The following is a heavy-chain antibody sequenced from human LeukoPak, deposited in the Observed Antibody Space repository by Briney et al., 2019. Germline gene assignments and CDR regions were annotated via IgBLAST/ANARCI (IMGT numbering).Heavy chain of an antibody. V-gene: IGHV4-59*01. CDR3: ARRPGEWYFDV. Sequence: PSETLSLTCAVSGYSISSYYWSWIRQPPGKGLEWIGYIYHTGSTNYNPSLKSRVTISVDTSKKPFSLKLSSVTAADTAVYYCARRPGEWYFDVWGRGTLVTVSS. J-gene: IGHJ2*01. CDR1: GYSISSYY. CDR2: IYHTGST. D-gene: IGHD7-27*01.